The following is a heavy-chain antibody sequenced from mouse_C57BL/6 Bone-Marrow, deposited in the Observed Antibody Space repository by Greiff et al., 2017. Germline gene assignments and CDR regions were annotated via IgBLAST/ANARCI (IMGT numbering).Heavy chain of an antibody. CDR2: IWSDGST. V-gene: IGHV2-6-1*01. CDR1: GFSLTSYG. CDR3: ARHEGGGGYYVSLAY. J-gene: IGHJ3*01. Sequence: VHLVESGPGLVAPSQSLSITCTVSGFSLTSYGVHWVRQPPGKGLEWLVVIWSDGSTTYNSALKSRLSISKDNSKSQVFLKMNSLRTDDTAMYYCARHEGGGGYYVSLAYWGQGTLVTVSA. D-gene: IGHD2-3*01.